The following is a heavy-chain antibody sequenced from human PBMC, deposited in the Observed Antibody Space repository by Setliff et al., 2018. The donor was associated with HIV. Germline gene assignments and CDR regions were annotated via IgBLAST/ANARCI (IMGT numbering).Heavy chain of an antibody. D-gene: IGHD6-19*01. J-gene: IGHJ4*02. CDR1: GFTFTNYA. V-gene: IGHV3-23*01. CDR2: ISGSGGNT. CDR3: ARETPNSGWYRKEGYYFDY. Sequence: GGSLRLSCAVPGFTFTNYAMSWVRQAPGKGLQWVSTISGSGGNTNYADSVKGRFTVSRDNSKNTLYLQMNSLRPEDTALYYCARETPNSGWYRKEGYYFDYWGQGTLVTVSS.